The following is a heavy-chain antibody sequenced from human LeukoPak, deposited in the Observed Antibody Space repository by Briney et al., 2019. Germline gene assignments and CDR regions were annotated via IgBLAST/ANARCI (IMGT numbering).Heavy chain of an antibody. CDR3: AKYFYGSGSYYAFDI. CDR1: GFTFKNYA. CDR2: ISSSDGST. J-gene: IGHJ3*02. Sequence: PGGSLRLSCAASGFTFKNYAMSWFRQAPGKGLLWVSSISSSDGSTYYADSVKGRFTISRDNSKNTLYLQMNSLRAEDTALYFCAKYFYGSGSYYAFDIWGQGTMVTVSS. V-gene: IGHV3-23*01. D-gene: IGHD3-10*01.